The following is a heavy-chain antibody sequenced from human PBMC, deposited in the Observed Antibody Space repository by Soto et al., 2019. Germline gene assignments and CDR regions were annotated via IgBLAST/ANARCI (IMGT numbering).Heavy chain of an antibody. CDR2: IIPILGIA. D-gene: IGHD4-17*01. Sequence: QVQLVQPGAKVKKPGSSVKVSCKASGGTFSSYTISWVRQAPGQGLEWMGRIIPILGIANYAQKFQGRVTITADKSTSTAYMELSSLRSEDTAVYYCAKPNDYGDYVPFDIWGQGTMVTVSS. CDR1: GGTFSSYT. V-gene: IGHV1-69*02. CDR3: AKPNDYGDYVPFDI. J-gene: IGHJ3*02.